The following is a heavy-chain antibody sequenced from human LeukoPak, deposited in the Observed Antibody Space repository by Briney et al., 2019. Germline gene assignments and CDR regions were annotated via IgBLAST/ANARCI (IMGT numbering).Heavy chain of an antibody. CDR1: GFTFSNAW. J-gene: IGHJ6*04. CDR3: TTKTDYYGSGYYYYGMDV. Sequence: GGSLRLSCAASGFTFSNAWMSWVRQAPGKGLEWVGRIKSKTDGGTTDYAAPVKGRFTISRDDSKNTLYLQMISLKTEDTAVYYCTTKTDYYGSGYYYYGMDVWGKGTTVTVSS. V-gene: IGHV3-15*01. CDR2: IKSKTDGGTT. D-gene: IGHD3-10*01.